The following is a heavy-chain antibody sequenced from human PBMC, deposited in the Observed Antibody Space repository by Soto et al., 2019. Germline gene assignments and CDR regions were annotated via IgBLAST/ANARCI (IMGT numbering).Heavy chain of an antibody. CDR3: ARYGLDRANNHNDY. J-gene: IGHJ4*02. D-gene: IGHD3-22*01. CDR1: GGSISSSSYY. CDR2: IYYSGST. Sequence: PSETLSLTCTVSGGSISSSSYYWGWIRQPPGKGLEWIGSIYYSGSTYYNPSLKSRVTISVDTSKNQFSLKLSSVTAADTAVYYCARYGLDRANNHNDYWGQGTLVTVSS. V-gene: IGHV4-39*01.